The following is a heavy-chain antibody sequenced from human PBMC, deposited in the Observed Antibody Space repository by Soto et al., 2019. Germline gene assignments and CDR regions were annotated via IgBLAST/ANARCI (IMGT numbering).Heavy chain of an antibody. Sequence: QVQLVQSGAEVKKPGSSVKVSCKASGGTFSSYAISWVRQAPGQGLEWMGGIIPIFGTANYAQKFQGRVTITADESTSTAYMELSSLRSEDTAVYYCARGGGFFLVVIYGSFDYWGQGTLVTVSS. CDR2: IIPIFGTA. J-gene: IGHJ4*02. CDR1: GGTFSSYA. CDR3: ARGGGFFLVVIYGSFDY. D-gene: IGHD3-3*01. V-gene: IGHV1-69*01.